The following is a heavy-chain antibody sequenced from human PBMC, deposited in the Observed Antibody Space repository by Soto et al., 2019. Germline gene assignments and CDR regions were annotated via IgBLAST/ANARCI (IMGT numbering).Heavy chain of an antibody. CDR2: ISAYNGNT. J-gene: IGHJ5*02. D-gene: IGHD3-3*01. CDR1: GYTFTSYG. Sequence: AAVKVSCKASGYTFTSYGISWVRQAPGQGLEWMGWISAYNGNTNYAQKLQGRVTMTTDTSTSTAYMELRSLRSDDTAVYYCARDGYYDFWSGYHEFDPWGQGTLVRVSS. V-gene: IGHV1-18*04. CDR3: ARDGYYDFWSGYHEFDP.